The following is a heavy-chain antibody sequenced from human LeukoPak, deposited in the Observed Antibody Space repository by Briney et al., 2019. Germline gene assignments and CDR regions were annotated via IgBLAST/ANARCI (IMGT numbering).Heavy chain of an antibody. J-gene: IGHJ4*01. CDR2: ISSSGATT. CDR3: AGRTVVPGTLEF. V-gene: IGHV3-23*01. CDR1: GITFGSSS. Sequence: GGSLRLSCAASGITFGSSSMSWVRQAPGKGLEWVAGISSSGATTYYADSLKGRFTISRDNSKNTPYLQMNSLRAEDTAVYYCAGRTVVPGTLEFWGQGILVTVSS. D-gene: IGHD6-19*01.